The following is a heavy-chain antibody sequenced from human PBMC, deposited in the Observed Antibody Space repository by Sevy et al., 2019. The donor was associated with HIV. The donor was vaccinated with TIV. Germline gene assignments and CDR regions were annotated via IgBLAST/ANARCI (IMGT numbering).Heavy chain of an antibody. V-gene: IGHV3-15*01. J-gene: IGHJ4*02. Sequence: GGSLRLSCAASGFTFSNAWMSWVRQTAGKGLEWVGRIRGMTDGRTTDYAAPVKGRFTISTDDSKDTLYLQMDVLKTEDTGVYYCTTVGMIRRADLDYWGRGTLVTVSS. CDR2: IRGMTDGRTT. CDR1: GFTFSNAW. D-gene: IGHD3-10*01. CDR3: TTVGMIRRADLDY.